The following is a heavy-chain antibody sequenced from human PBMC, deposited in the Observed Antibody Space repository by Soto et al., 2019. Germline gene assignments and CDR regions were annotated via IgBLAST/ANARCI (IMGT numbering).Heavy chain of an antibody. Sequence: SQTLSLTCAISGDSVSSNSAAWNWIRQSPSRGLEWLGRTYYRSKWYNDYAVSVKSRITINPDTSKNQFSLQLNSVTPEDTAVYYCARGCYDILTGPQGFALWGQDPLSPSPQ. CDR2: TYYRSKWYN. J-gene: IGHJ5*02. CDR3: ARGCYDILTGPQGFAL. V-gene: IGHV6-1*01. D-gene: IGHD3-9*01. CDR1: GDSVSSNSAA.